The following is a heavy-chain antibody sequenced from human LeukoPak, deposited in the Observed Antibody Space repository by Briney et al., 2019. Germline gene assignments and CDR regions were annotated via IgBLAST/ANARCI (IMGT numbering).Heavy chain of an antibody. CDR1: GFTVSSNY. Sequence: PGGSLRLSCAASGFTVSSNYMSWVRQAPGKGLEWVSVIYSGGSTYYADSVKGRFTISRDNSKNTLYLQMNSLRAEDTAVYYCAKDDLVPAALFDYWGQGTLVTVSS. CDR3: AKDDLVPAALFDY. J-gene: IGHJ4*02. CDR2: IYSGGST. D-gene: IGHD2-2*01. V-gene: IGHV3-66*01.